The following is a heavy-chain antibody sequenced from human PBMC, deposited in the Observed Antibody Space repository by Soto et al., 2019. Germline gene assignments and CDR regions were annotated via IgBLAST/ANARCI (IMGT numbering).Heavy chain of an antibody. Sequence: QVQLVESGGGVVQPGRSLRLSCAASGFTFSSYGMHWVRQAPGKGLEWVAVIWYDGSNKYYADSVKGRFTISRDNSKNTLYLQMNSLRAEDTAVYCCARERSSSGYWDFDYWGQGPLVVVSS. J-gene: IGHJ4*02. CDR2: IWYDGSNK. D-gene: IGHD6-13*01. CDR3: ARERSSSGYWDFDY. V-gene: IGHV3-33*01. CDR1: GFTFSSYG.